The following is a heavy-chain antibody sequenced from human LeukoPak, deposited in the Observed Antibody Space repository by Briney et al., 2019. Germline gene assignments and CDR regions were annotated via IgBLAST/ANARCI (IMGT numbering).Heavy chain of an antibody. J-gene: IGHJ4*02. CDR3: TRHGYVCEDY. CDR1: GYTFTNYW. Sequence: GESLKISCKGFGYTFTNYWSSWVRQMPGKGLEWMGRIDPSDSYTNYNPSFQGHVTISADKSISTAYLQWSSLKASDTALYYCTRHGYVCEDYWGQGTLVTVSS. D-gene: IGHD3-10*02. CDR2: IDPSDSYT. V-gene: IGHV5-10-1*01.